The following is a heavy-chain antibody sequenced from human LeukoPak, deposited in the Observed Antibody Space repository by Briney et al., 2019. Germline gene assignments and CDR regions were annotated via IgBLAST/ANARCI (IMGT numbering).Heavy chain of an antibody. J-gene: IGHJ5*02. CDR3: AKVYWFDP. V-gene: IGHV3-30*18. CDR1: GFTFRSYS. Sequence: GRSLRLSCTASGFTFRSYSMHWVRQAPGKGLEWLTVISADGTVQYYADSVKGRFTISRDNSKNTLYLQMNSLRAEDTAVYYCAKVYWFDPWGQGTLVTVSS. CDR2: ISADGTVQ.